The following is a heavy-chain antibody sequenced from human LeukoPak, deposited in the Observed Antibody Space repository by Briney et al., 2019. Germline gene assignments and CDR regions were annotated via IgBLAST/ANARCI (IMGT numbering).Heavy chain of an antibody. D-gene: IGHD4-23*01. Sequence: GGSLRLSCAASGFTFSSYEMNWVRQAPGKGLEWVSYISSSGSTIYYADSVKGRFTISRDNAKNSLYLQMNSLRAEDTAVYYCARRGYGGNPFDYWGQGTLVTVSS. V-gene: IGHV3-48*03. CDR3: ARRGYGGNPFDY. J-gene: IGHJ4*02. CDR1: GFTFSSYE. CDR2: ISSSGSTI.